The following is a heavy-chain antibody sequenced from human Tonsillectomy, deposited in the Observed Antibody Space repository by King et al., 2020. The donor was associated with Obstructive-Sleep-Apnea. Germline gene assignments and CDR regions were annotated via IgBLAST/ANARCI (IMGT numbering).Heavy chain of an antibody. J-gene: IGHJ4*02. D-gene: IGHD5-12*01. CDR3: ARHRGVEDYGGYGDYFDY. CDR2: MYYSGNT. Sequence: VQLQESGPGLVKPSETLSLTCTVSGDSISNYYWSWIRQPPGKGLEWIGYMYYSGNTNYNPFLKSRVTISVDTSRIHFSLRLSAVTAADTAVYYCARHRGVEDYGGYGDYFDYWGQGTLVTVSS. CDR1: GDSISNYY. V-gene: IGHV4-59*08.